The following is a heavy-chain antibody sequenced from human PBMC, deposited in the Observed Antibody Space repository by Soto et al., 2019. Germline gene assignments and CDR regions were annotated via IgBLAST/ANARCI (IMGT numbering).Heavy chain of an antibody. CDR3: ASQGFGALHGLVDV. CDR1: GGSISNYY. Sequence: QVQLQASGPGLVKPSETLSLSCTVSGGSISNYYCSWFRQPPGKRLEWIGYINHSGLTSYNPSLKGRVTMSVDTSKHQFSPILTSVSATDAALYYCASQGFGALHGLVDVWGHGTTVTVSS. J-gene: IGHJ6*02. V-gene: IGHV4-59*08. D-gene: IGHD3-10*01. CDR2: INHSGLT.